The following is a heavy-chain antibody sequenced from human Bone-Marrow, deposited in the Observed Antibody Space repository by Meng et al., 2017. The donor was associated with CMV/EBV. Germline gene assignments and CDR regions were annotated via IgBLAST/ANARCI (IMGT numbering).Heavy chain of an antibody. V-gene: IGHV3-11*01. D-gene: IGHD2-15*01. CDR3: ARSRLLKYYYGMEG. J-gene: IGHJ6*02. CDR1: GFTFSYYY. Sequence: GEALKISCSASGFTFSYYYMSWIRQAPGKGLEWVSYISSSGSTIYHADSVKGRFTISRDNAKNSLYLQMNSLRAEDTAVYYCARSRLLKYYYGMEGWGQGTTVTVSS. CDR2: ISSSGSTI.